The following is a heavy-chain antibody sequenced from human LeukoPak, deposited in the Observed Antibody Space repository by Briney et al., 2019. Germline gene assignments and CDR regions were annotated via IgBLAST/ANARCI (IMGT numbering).Heavy chain of an antibody. CDR1: GFTLSNHW. CDR2: VNRDGSET. D-gene: IGHD2-8*01. Sequence: SGGSLRLSCAASGFTLSNHWMTWVRQVPGRGPEWVANVNRDGSETYYLDSVKGRFTISRDNAKNSLYLQMSSLRAEDTALYYCVRNNAMDVWGQGTTVIVSS. V-gene: IGHV3-7*03. J-gene: IGHJ6*02. CDR3: VRNNAMDV.